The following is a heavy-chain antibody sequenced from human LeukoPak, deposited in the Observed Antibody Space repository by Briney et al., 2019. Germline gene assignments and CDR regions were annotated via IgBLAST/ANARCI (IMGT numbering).Heavy chain of an antibody. CDR2: ISDSGGST. CDR1: GFTFSSYA. CDR3: AKDRSGSYYRYYFDY. D-gene: IGHD1-26*01. J-gene: IGHJ4*02. V-gene: IGHV3-23*01. Sequence: PGGSLRLSCAVSGFTFSSYAMSWVRQAPGKGLEWVSGISDSGGSTYYADSVKGRFTISRDNSKNTLHLQMNSLRAEDTAVYYCAKDRSGSYYRYYFDYWGQGTLVTVSS.